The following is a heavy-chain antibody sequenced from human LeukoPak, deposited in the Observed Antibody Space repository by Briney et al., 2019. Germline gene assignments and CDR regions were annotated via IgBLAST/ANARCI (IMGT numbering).Heavy chain of an antibody. Sequence: SETLSLTCTVSGGSISSGGYYWSWIRQHPGKGLEWLGYIYYSGSTNYNPSLKSRVTISVDTSKNQFSLKLSSVTAADTAVYYCASGPYSYGTRFDYWGQGTLVTVSS. V-gene: IGHV4-31*03. D-gene: IGHD5-18*01. CDR1: GGSISSGGYY. CDR3: ASGPYSYGTRFDY. J-gene: IGHJ4*02. CDR2: IYYSGST.